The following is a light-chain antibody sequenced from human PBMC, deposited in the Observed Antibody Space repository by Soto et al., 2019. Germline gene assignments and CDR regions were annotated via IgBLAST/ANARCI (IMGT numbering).Light chain of an antibody. CDR3: SPSPTISSYV. J-gene: IGLJ1*01. V-gene: IGLV2-14*02. Sequence: QSALTQPASVPGSPGQSITISCTGTSSDVGSYNLVSWYQQHPGKAPKLMISDVSNRPSGVSNRFSGSKSGNTASLTISGLKTEDEAAYSTSPSPTISSYVFEPG. CDR1: SSDVGSYNL. CDR2: DVS.